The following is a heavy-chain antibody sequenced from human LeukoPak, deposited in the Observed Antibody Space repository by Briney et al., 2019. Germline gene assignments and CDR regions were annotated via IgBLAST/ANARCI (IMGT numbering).Heavy chain of an antibody. CDR2: IYYSGST. V-gene: IGHV4-39*01. CDR1: GGSISSSSYY. Sequence: SETLSLTCTVSGGSISSSSYYWGWIRQPPGKGLEWIGSIYYSGSTYYNPSLKSRVTISVDTSKNQFSLKLSSVTAADTAVYYCASTGIAAAGTGVWFDPWGQGTLVTVSS. J-gene: IGHJ5*02. CDR3: ASTGIAAAGTGVWFDP. D-gene: IGHD6-13*01.